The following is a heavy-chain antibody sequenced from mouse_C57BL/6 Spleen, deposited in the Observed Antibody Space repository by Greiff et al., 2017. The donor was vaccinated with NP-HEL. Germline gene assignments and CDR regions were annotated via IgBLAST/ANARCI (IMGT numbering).Heavy chain of an antibody. J-gene: IGHJ4*01. CDR1: GYAFSSYW. CDR3: ARWDYDYDGYAMDY. V-gene: IGHV1-80*01. Sequence: QVQLQQSGAELVKPGASVKISCKASGYAFSSYWMNWVKQRPGKGLEWIGQIYPGDGDTNYNGKFKDKATLTADKSSSTAYMQLSSLTSEDSAVYFCARWDYDYDGYAMDYWGQGTSVTVSS. D-gene: IGHD2-4*01. CDR2: IYPGDGDT.